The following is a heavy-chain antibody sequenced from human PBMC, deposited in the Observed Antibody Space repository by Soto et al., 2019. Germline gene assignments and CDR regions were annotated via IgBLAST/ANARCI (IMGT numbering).Heavy chain of an antibody. Sequence: GGSLRLSCAASGFTFSSYGMHWVRQAPGKGLEWVAVISYDGSNKYYADSVKGRFTISRDNSKNTLYLQMNSLRAEDTAVYYCARVSVPYDIVVVVAAVDYWGQGTLVTVSS. CDR2: ISYDGSNK. V-gene: IGHV3-30*03. J-gene: IGHJ4*02. CDR1: GFTFSSYG. CDR3: ARVSVPYDIVVVVAAVDY. D-gene: IGHD2-15*01.